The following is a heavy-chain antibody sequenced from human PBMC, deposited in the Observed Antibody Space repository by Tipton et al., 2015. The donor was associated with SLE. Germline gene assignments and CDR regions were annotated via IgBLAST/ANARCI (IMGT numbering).Heavy chain of an antibody. CDR3: ARHVGGFWSGSSFDD. D-gene: IGHD3-3*01. CDR2: ISYTGST. V-gene: IGHV4-59*01. J-gene: IGHJ4*02. CDR1: GDSINTYD. Sequence: TLSLTCTFSGDSINTYDWSWIRQPPGKGLEWIGSISYTGSTNYNPSLKGRVTISVDSSQSQFSLKLSSVTAAETAVYYCARHVGGFWSGSSFDDWGQGTLVTVSS.